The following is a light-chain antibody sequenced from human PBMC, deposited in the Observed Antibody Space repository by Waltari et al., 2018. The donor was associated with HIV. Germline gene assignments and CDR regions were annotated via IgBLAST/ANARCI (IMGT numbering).Light chain of an antibody. V-gene: IGLV5-45*01. CDR1: SGINVATYR. J-gene: IGLJ3*02. Sequence: QAVLTQPASLSASPGTSASLTCSLRSGINVATYRIYWYQQKPGSPPQYLLKYKSDADRQQGSGVPSRFSGSKDASANAGILLISGLQSEDEADYYCVIWHSSAWVFGGGTKLTVL. CDR3: VIWHSSAWV. CDR2: YKSDADR.